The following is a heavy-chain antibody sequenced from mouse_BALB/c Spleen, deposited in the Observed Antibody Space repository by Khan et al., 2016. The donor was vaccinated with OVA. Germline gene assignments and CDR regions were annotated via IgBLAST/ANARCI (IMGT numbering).Heavy chain of an antibody. Sequence: EVQLKESGGGLVKSGGSLKLSCAASGFTFSTYAMSWVRQTPEKRLEWVATISTGDTYTYYPDSVKGRFTISRDNAKNTLYLQMSSLRSEDTAMYYCARPPITTVVATSYWFFDVWGAGTTVTVST. CDR2: ISTGDTYT. CDR3: ARPPITTVVATSYWFFDV. D-gene: IGHD1-1*01. CDR1: GFTFSTYA. V-gene: IGHV5-9-3*01. J-gene: IGHJ1*01.